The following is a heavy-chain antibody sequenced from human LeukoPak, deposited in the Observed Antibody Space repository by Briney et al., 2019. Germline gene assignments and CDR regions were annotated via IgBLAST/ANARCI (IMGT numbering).Heavy chain of an antibody. D-gene: IGHD3-3*01. Sequence: GGSLRLSCAASGFTFSSYWMSWVRQAPGKGLEWVANIKQDGSEKYYVDSMKGRFTISRDNAKNSLYLQMNSLRAEDTAVYYCARDSIFGVVTHFDYWGQGTLVTVSS. CDR1: GFTFSSYW. V-gene: IGHV3-7*01. CDR3: ARDSIFGVVTHFDY. J-gene: IGHJ4*02. CDR2: IKQDGSEK.